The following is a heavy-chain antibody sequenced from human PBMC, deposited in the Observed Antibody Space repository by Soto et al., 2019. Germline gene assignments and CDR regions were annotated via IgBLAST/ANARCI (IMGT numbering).Heavy chain of an antibody. V-gene: IGHV3-48*02. CDR2: ITSSSDTI. CDR1: GFTFSSFH. J-gene: IGHJ6*02. D-gene: IGHD3-22*01. CDR3: ARVVVVIPPGYYYAMDV. Sequence: GGSLRLSCAASGFTFSSFHMNWVRQAPGRGLEWVAYITSSSDTIYYSDSVKGRFTISRDNGKNSLFMQMNSLRDEDTAVYYCARVVVVIPPGYYYAMDVWGQGTTVTVSS.